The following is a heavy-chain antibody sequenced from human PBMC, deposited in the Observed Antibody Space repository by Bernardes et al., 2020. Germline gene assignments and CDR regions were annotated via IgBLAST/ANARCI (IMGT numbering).Heavy chain of an antibody. D-gene: IGHD6-6*01. CDR2: IYYSGST. J-gene: IGHJ2*01. V-gene: IGHV4-39*01. CDR3: ARLVRLAARSINWYFDL. CDR1: GGSISSSSYY. Sequence: SETLSLTCTVSGGSISSSSYYWGWIRQPPGKGLEWIGSIYYSGSTYYNPSLKSRVTISVDTSKNQFSLKLSSVTAADTAVYYCARLVRLAARSINWYFDLWGRGTLVTVSS.